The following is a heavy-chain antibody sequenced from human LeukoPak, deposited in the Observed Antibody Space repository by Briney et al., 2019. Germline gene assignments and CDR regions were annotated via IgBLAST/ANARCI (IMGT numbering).Heavy chain of an antibody. J-gene: IGHJ4*02. V-gene: IGHV3-33*01. Sequence: QTGGSLRLSCAASGFTFSSYGMHWVRQAPGKGLEWAAVIWYDGSNKYYADSVRGRFTISRDNSKNTLYLQMNSLRAEDTAVYYCARDTYDILTGYSISPFDYWGQGTLVTVSS. CDR2: IWYDGSNK. D-gene: IGHD3-9*01. CDR3: ARDTYDILTGYSISPFDY. CDR1: GFTFSSYG.